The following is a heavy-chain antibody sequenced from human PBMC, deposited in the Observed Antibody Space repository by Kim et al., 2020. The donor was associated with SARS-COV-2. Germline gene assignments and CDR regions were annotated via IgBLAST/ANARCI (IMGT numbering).Heavy chain of an antibody. J-gene: IGHJ6*02. Sequence: ASVKVSCKASGYTFTSYAMHWVRQAPGQRLEWMGWINAGNGNTKYSQKFQGRVTITRDTSASTAYMELSSLRSEDTAVYYCATLYRYSSSWSLSYYGMDVWGQGTTVTVSS. CDR3: ATLYRYSSSWSLSYYGMDV. CDR2: INAGNGNT. D-gene: IGHD6-13*01. CDR1: GYTFTSYA. V-gene: IGHV1-3*01.